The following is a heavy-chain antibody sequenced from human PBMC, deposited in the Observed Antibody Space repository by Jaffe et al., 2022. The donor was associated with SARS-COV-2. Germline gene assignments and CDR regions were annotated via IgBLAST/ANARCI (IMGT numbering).Heavy chain of an antibody. V-gene: IGHV4-34*01. J-gene: IGHJ5*02. CDR1: GGSFSGYY. Sequence: QVQLQQWGAGLLKPSETLSLTCAVYGGSFSGYYWSWIRQPPGKGLEWIGEINHSGSTNYNPSLKSRVTISVDTSKNQFSLKLSSVTAADTAVYYCARDALGAGVWFDPWGQGTLVTVSS. CDR2: INHSGST. CDR3: ARDALGAGVWFDP. D-gene: IGHD3-10*01.